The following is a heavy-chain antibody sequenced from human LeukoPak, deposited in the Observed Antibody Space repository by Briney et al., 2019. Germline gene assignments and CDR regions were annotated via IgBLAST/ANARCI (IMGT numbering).Heavy chain of an antibody. J-gene: IGHJ4*02. D-gene: IGHD3-22*01. CDR3: AKDRGTMIVVVIKDPFDY. Sequence: PGGSLRLSCAASGFTFSSYAMSWVRQAPGKGLEWVSAISGSGGSTYYADSVKGRFTISRDNSKNTLYLQMNSLRAEDTAVYYCAKDRGTMIVVVIKDPFDYWGQGTLVTVSS. V-gene: IGHV3-23*01. CDR1: GFTFSSYA. CDR2: ISGSGGST.